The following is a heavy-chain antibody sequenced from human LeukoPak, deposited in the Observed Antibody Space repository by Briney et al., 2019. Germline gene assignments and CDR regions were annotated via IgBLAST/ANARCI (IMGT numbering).Heavy chain of an antibody. D-gene: IGHD3-22*01. CDR1: EFTFSIYA. V-gene: IGHV3-23*01. J-gene: IGHJ4*02. CDR3: AKDRPNYYGSNGHYYRRDGDY. CDR2: ITSAGENT. Sequence: GGSLRLSCAASEFTFSIYAMSWVRQAPGKGLEWVSSITSAGENTFYTGSVKGRFTISRDNSRDTLYLQMNSLRAEDTAIYYCAKDRPNYYGSNGHYYRRDGDYWGQGTLVTVSS.